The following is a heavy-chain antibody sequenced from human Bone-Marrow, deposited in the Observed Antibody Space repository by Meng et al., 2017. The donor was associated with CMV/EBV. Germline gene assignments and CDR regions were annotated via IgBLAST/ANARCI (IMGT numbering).Heavy chain of an antibody. V-gene: IGHV3-30-3*01. CDR2: ISYDGSNK. D-gene: IGHD3-3*01. J-gene: IGHJ5*02. CDR1: GFTFSSYA. Sequence: GGSLRLSCAASGFTFSSYAMHWVRQAPGKGLEWVAVISYDGSNKYYADSVKGRFTISRDNSKNTLYLQMNSLRAEDTAVYYCAREVGSKRITIFGVVENNWFDPWGQGTLVTFSS. CDR3: AREVGSKRITIFGVVENNWFDP.